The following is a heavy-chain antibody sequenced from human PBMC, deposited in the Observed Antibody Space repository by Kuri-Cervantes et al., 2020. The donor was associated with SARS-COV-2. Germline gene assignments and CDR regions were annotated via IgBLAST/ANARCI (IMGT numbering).Heavy chain of an antibody. CDR3: ARETETPPYYYDSSGTLWAFAI. CDR2: MNHSGST. J-gene: IGHJ3*02. D-gene: IGHD3-22*01. CDR1: GVSFSGYY. V-gene: IGHV4-34*01. Sequence: GSLRLSCAVYGVSFSGYYWSWIRQPPGKGLEWIGEMNHSGSTNYNPSLKSGVTITVETTKNQFSPKLSSVTAADTAVYYCARETETPPYYYDSSGTLWAFAIWGQGKMV.